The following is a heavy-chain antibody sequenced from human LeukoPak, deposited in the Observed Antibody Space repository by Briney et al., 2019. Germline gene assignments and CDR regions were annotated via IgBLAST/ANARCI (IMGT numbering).Heavy chain of an antibody. CDR3: ATSWGGYSNYASTFDY. CDR1: GYRFTSYW. D-gene: IGHD4-11*01. V-gene: IGHV5-51*01. J-gene: IGHJ4*02. Sequence: GAALKISCQGSGYRFTSYWIGWVRPMPGKGLEWMGIIYPGDSDTRYSPSFQGQVTISADKSISTAYLQWSSLKASDTAMYYCATSWGGYSNYASTFDYWGQGTLVTVSS. CDR2: IYPGDSDT.